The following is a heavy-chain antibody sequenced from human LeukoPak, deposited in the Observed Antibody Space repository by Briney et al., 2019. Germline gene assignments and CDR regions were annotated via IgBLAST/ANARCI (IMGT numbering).Heavy chain of an antibody. D-gene: IGHD3-22*01. CDR3: AREGYYYDSSGYFDY. Sequence: SGGSLRLSCAASGFTFSSYSTNWVRQAPGKGLEWVSSISSSSSYIYYADSVKGRFTITRDNAKNSLYLQMNSLRAEDTAVYYCAREGYYYDSSGYFDYWGQGTLVTVSS. V-gene: IGHV3-21*01. CDR1: GFTFSSYS. J-gene: IGHJ4*02. CDR2: ISSSSSYI.